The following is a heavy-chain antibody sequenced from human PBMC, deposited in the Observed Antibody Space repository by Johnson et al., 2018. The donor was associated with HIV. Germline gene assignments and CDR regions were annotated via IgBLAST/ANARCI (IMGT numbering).Heavy chain of an antibody. CDR2: ISYDGNNI. CDR1: GFTFRSHA. V-gene: IGHV3-30-3*01. CDR3: ARVRIGRENAFDI. J-gene: IGHJ3*02. D-gene: IGHD1-26*01. Sequence: QVQLVESGGGVVQPGRSLRLSCAASGFTFRSHAMHWVRQAPGKGLEWVAVISYDGNNIFQADSVKGRFTIARDNSKNTLYLQMNSLRAEDTAVYYGARVRIGRENAFDIWGQGTMVTVSS.